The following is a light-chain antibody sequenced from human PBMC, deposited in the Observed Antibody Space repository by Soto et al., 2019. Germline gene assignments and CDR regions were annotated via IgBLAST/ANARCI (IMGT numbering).Light chain of an antibody. V-gene: IGKV1-5*03. Sequence: DIQMTQSPSTLSASPGDRVMMTCRASRDIHTWLAWYQQKPGKAPELLIFEVYKLKSGVPSRFSGSESEIDFILTINGLQPDDFATYYCQQYHSVPYTFGQGTKLEI. CDR2: EVY. CDR1: RDIHTW. J-gene: IGKJ2*01. CDR3: QQYHSVPYT.